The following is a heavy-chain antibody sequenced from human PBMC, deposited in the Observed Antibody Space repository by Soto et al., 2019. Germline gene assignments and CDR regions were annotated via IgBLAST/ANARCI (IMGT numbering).Heavy chain of an antibody. CDR1: GGSISSYY. D-gene: IGHD3-3*01. Sequence: KTSETLSLTCTVSGGSISSYYWSWIRQPPGKGLEWIGYIYYSGSTNYNPSLKSRVTISVDTSKNQFSLKLSSVTAADTAVYYCARVPYYDFWSGPLPYFDYWGQGTLVTVSS. CDR2: IYYSGST. CDR3: ARVPYYDFWSGPLPYFDY. J-gene: IGHJ4*02. V-gene: IGHV4-59*01.